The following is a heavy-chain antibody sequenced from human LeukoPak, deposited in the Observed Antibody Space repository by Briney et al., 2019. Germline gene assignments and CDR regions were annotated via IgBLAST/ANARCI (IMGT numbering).Heavy chain of an antibody. D-gene: IGHD1-20*01. CDR1: GFTFSRYW. J-gene: IGHJ4*02. CDR3: ASLLVYNSGGEAFDH. CDR2: IKQDGSEK. Sequence: GGSLRLSCAASGFTFSRYWMSWVRQAPGKGLEWVANIKQDGSEKYYVDSVKGRFTIPRDNAKNSLYLQMNSLRAEDTAVYYCASLLVYNSGGEAFDHWGQGTLVTVSS. V-gene: IGHV3-7*01.